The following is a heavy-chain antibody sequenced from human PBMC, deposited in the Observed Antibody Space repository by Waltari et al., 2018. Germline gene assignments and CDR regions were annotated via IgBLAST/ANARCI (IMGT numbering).Heavy chain of an antibody. J-gene: IGHJ1*01. V-gene: IGHV4-34*01. CDR1: GGSSSAFY. Sequence: QVHLQQSGAGLLRPSQTLSLTCTVYGGSSSAFYWSWIRQAPGKGLEWLGEIYHGGSTNYNPSLESRVTILLDKSKNQFSLHLDSVTAADTAVYYCVTGPRDKWVGRYSGEFFHHWGPGTLVTVSS. CDR2: IYHGGST. D-gene: IGHD3-9*01. CDR3: VTGPRDKWVGRYSGEFFHH.